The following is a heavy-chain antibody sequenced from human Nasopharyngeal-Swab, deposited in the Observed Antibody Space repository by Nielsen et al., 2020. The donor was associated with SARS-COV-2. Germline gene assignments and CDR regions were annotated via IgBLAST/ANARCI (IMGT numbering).Heavy chain of an antibody. D-gene: IGHD6-19*01. CDR2: IIPIFGTA. Sequence: VKVSCKASGGTFSSYAISWVRQAPGPGLEWMGGIIPIFGTANYAQKFQGRVTITADESTSTAYMELSSLRSEDTAVYYCARNLAVADYSYYYYGMDVWGQGTTVTVSS. V-gene: IGHV1-69*01. CDR3: ARNLAVADYSYYYYGMDV. J-gene: IGHJ6*02. CDR1: GGTFSSYA.